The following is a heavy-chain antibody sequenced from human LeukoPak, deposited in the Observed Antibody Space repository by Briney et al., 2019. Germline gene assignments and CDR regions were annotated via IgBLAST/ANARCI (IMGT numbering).Heavy chain of an antibody. CDR2: IIPIFGTV. D-gene: IGHD3-22*01. CDR1: GGTFSSYA. CDR3: ARDRQYKYYYDSSGYDAYDI. V-gene: IGHV1-69*13. J-gene: IGHJ3*02. Sequence: ASVKVSCKASGGTFSSYAISWVRQAPGQGLEWMGGIIPIFGTVNYAQKFQGRVTITADASTVTAYMELSSLRTEDTAVYYCARDRQYKYYYDSSGYDAYDIWGQGTMVTVSS.